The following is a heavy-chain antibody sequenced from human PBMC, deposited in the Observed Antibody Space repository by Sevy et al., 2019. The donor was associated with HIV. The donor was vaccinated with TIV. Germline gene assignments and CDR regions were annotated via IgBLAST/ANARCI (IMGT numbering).Heavy chain of an antibody. D-gene: IGHD2-15*01. Sequence: ASVKVSCKASGYTFTSYGISWVRQAPGQGLEWMGWISAYNGNTNYAQKLQGRVTMTTDTSTRTAYMELRSLRSDDTAVYYCAREGYCSGGSCHYYYYYGMDVWGQGTTVTVSS. V-gene: IGHV1-18*04. CDR1: GYTFTSYG. CDR2: ISAYNGNT. J-gene: IGHJ6*02. CDR3: AREGYCSGGSCHYYYYYGMDV.